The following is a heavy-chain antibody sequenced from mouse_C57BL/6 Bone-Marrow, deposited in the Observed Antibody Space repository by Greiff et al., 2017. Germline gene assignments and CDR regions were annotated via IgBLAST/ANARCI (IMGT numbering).Heavy chain of an antibody. Sequence: VQLQQSGPELVKPGASVKISCKASGYTFTDYDMTWVKQSHGKSLEWIGDISPNNGGTSYNQKFKGRATLTIDKSSSTAYMELRSLTSEDSAVYYCARKVWLRQGSYYFDYWGQGTTLTVSS. J-gene: IGHJ2*01. D-gene: IGHD2-2*01. CDR3: ARKVWLRQGSYYFDY. CDR1: GYTFTDYD. V-gene: IGHV1-26*01. CDR2: ISPNNGGT.